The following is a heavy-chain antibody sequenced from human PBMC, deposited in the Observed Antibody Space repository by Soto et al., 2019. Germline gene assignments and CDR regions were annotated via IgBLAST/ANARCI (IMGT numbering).Heavy chain of an antibody. CDR2: ISGSGGST. J-gene: IGHJ4*02. V-gene: IGHV3-23*01. CDR1: GFIFSNYA. CDR3: AKKSTDSSGYFDF. Sequence: EVQLLESGGGVVQPGGSLRLSCAASGFIFSNYAMSWVRQAPGKGLEWVSGISGSGGSTYNADSVKGRFTISRDNSKNTMYMQMNSLRVEHTAEYYCAKKSTDSSGYFDFWGQGTLVTVSS. D-gene: IGHD2-2*01.